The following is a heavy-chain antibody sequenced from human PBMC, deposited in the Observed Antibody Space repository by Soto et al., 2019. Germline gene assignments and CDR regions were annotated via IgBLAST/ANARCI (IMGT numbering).Heavy chain of an antibody. J-gene: IGHJ5*02. CDR1: GGSISSGDYY. D-gene: IGHD6-6*01. Sequence: PSETLSLTCTVSGGSISSGDYYWSWIRQPPGKGLEWIGYIYYSGSTYYNPSLKSRVTISVDTSKNQFSLKLSSVTAADTAVYYCARGRVRGRSSPNCFDPWGPGPLVTLSS. CDR2: IYYSGST. V-gene: IGHV4-30-4*01. CDR3: ARGRVRGRSSPNCFDP.